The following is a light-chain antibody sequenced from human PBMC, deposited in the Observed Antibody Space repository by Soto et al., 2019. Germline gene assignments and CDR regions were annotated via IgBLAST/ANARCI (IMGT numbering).Light chain of an antibody. CDR2: EVS. CDR1: SSDVGGYNF. CDR3: SSYTTSSTVV. Sequence: QYVLTHPASVFWSPGHSITISCTGTSSDVGGYNFVSWYQQHPGKAPKLMIYEVSNRPSGVSNRFSGSKSGNTASLTISGLQPEDQADYYCSSYTTSSTVVFGTGTKVTAL. V-gene: IGLV2-14*03. J-gene: IGLJ1*01.